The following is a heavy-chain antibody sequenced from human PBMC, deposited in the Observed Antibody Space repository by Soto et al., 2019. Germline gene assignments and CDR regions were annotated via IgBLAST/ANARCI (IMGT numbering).Heavy chain of an antibody. CDR1: GFALSTSGVG. J-gene: IGHJ6*02. Sequence: QITLKESGPTLVKPTQTLTLTCTFSGFALSTSGVGVGWVRQPPGKALEWLALIYSNDDKRFTTSLKSRLTLTKDSSKNRFVLTMASMDHADTATYYGTHMRGSGVYCRDVWGQGTTVAVAS. CDR3: THMRGSGVYCRDV. CDR2: IYSNDDK. V-gene: IGHV2-5*01. D-gene: IGHD3-10*01.